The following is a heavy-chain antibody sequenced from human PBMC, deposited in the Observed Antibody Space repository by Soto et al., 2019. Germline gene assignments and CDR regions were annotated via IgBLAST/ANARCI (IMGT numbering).Heavy chain of an antibody. CDR3: ARDRGSSGMFELDV. J-gene: IGHJ3*01. CDR2: IRHTTSAT. Sequence: GGSLRLSCVASQFPFDVYSMHWVRQAPGKGLEWVSYIRHTTSATFYADAVKGRFTISRDNGKNTLFLQMNSLRDDDTGVYFCARDRGSSGMFELDVWGPGTLVTVSS. CDR1: QFPFDVYS. V-gene: IGHV3-48*02. D-gene: IGHD6-19*01.